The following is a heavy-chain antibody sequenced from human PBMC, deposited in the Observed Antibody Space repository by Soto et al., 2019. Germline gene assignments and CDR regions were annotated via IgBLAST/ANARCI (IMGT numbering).Heavy chain of an antibody. V-gene: IGHV4-59*01. J-gene: IGHJ5*02. D-gene: IGHD3-3*01. CDR3: ARAGEVLRFLEWPNNWFDP. CDR2: IYYSGST. CDR1: GGSISSYY. Sequence: SETLSLTCTVSGGSISSYYWSWIRQPPGKGLEWIGYIYYSGSTNYNPSLKSRVTISVATSKNQFSLKLSSVTAADTAVYYCARAGEVLRFLEWPNNWFDPWGQGTLVTVSS.